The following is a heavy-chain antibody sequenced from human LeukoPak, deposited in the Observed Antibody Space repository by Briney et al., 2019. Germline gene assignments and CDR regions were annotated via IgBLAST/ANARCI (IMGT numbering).Heavy chain of an antibody. CDR2: ITSSSSYI. D-gene: IGHD6-13*01. CDR1: GFSFGSYT. J-gene: IGHJ4*02. Sequence: PGGSLRLSCAASGFSFGSYTMNWVRQAPGKGLEWVSSITSSSSYIYYADSVKGRFTISRDNSENTLYLQMNRLRAEDTARYYCAEDRQQLANLDYWGQGTLVTVSS. CDR3: AEDRQQLANLDY. V-gene: IGHV3-21*04.